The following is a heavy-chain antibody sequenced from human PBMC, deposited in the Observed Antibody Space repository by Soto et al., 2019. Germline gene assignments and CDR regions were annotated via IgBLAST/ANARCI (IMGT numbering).Heavy chain of an antibody. CDR2: IYHSGST. CDR1: GGSISSSNW. Sequence: QVQLQESGPGLVKPSGTLSLTCAVSGGSISSSNWWSWVRQPPGKGLEWIGEIYHSGSTNYNPSLKSRVTISVDKSKNQFSLKLRSVTAADTAVYYCARGRTQYDFWSGYYRDSYYYGMDVWGRGTAVTVSS. J-gene: IGHJ6*02. CDR3: ARGRTQYDFWSGYYRDSYYYGMDV. D-gene: IGHD3-3*01. V-gene: IGHV4-4*02.